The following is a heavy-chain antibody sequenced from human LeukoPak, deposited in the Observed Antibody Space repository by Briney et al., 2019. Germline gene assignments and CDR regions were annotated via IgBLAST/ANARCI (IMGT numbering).Heavy chain of an antibody. CDR3: ARSDSGYYDSSGYYYPFDY. CDR1: GYTFTSYA. D-gene: IGHD3-22*01. J-gene: IGHJ4*02. Sequence: ASVKVFCTASGYTFTSYAMNWVRQATGQRLGWMGWFNACNGNTKYSQKYQVRVTITSETSASTAYMELSSLRSEDTAVYYSARSDSGYYDSSGYYYPFDYWGQGTLVTVSS. V-gene: IGHV1-3*01. CDR2: FNACNGNT.